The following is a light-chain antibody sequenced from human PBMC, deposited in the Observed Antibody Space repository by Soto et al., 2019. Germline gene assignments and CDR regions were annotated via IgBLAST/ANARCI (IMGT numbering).Light chain of an antibody. V-gene: IGKV3-20*01. J-gene: IGKJ5*01. CDR2: GTS. CDR3: QQYGNSPIT. CDR1: QSVNSNY. Sequence: EMVMTQSRPILSVSPGQSATLSSRASQSVNSNYLAWYQQHPGQPPRIXIYGTSSRATGIPDRFSGSGSGTEFTLTVSRLEPEDFEVYYCQQYGNSPITFGQGTRLEIK.